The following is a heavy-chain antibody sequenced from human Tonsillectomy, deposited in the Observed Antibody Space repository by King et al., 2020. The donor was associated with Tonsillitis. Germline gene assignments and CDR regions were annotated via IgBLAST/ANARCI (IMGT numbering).Heavy chain of an antibody. CDR3: AKDLEHMVVVTATLDY. CDR2: IGGSGGST. Sequence: VQLVESGGGLVQPGGSLRLSCAASGFTFSSYAMSWVRQAPGKGLEWVSVIGGSGGSTYYAASVKGRCTISRDKSKNTLYRQMNILSAEATVVYYCAKDLEHMVVVTATLDYWGQGTLVTVSS. V-gene: IGHV3-23*04. J-gene: IGHJ4*02. D-gene: IGHD2-21*02. CDR1: GFTFSSYA.